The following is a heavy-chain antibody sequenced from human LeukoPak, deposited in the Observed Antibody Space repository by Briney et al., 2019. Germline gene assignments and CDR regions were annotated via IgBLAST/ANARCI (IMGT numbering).Heavy chain of an antibody. CDR1: GFTFSTYD. Sequence: GGSLRLSCAASGFTFSTYDMSWVRQTPGKGLEWVSAISGTHAGRQGTTYYADSVKGRFTISRDDSKNTLYLQMHSLRAEYTAIYFCAKGGYFSYDMWGQGTKVTVSP. D-gene: IGHD5-18*01. V-gene: IGHV3-23*01. CDR2: ISGTHAGRQGTT. CDR3: AKGGYFSYDM. J-gene: IGHJ3*02.